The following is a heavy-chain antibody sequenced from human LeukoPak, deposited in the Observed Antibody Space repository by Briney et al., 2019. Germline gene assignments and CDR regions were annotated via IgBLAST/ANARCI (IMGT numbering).Heavy chain of an antibody. CDR1: GFSFSSYG. J-gene: IGHJ4*02. Sequence: GGSLRLSCAASGFSFSSYGMHWVRQAPGKGLEWVAVISYDGSNKYYADSVKGRFTISRDNSKNTLYLQMNSLRAEDTAVYYCAKQDTAMVTPLDYWGQGTLVTVYS. V-gene: IGHV3-30*18. CDR2: ISYDGSNK. D-gene: IGHD5-18*01. CDR3: AKQDTAMVTPLDY.